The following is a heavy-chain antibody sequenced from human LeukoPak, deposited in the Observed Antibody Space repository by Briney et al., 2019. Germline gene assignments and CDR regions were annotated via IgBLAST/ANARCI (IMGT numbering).Heavy chain of an antibody. CDR1: GGSFSGYY. CDR3: ARGRGYFYYYMDV. V-gene: IGHV4-34*01. D-gene: IGHD3-22*01. CDR2: INHSGST. J-gene: IGHJ6*03. Sequence: PSETLSLTCAVYGGSFSGYYWSWIRQPPGKGLEWIGEINHSGSTNYNPSLKSRVTISVDTSKNQFSLKLSSVTAADTAVYYCARGRGYFYYYMDVWGKGTTVTVSS.